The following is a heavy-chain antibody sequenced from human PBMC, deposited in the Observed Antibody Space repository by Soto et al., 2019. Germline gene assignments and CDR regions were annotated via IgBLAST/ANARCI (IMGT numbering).Heavy chain of an antibody. Sequence: PGGSLRLSCAASGFTFSSYAMSWVRQAPGKGLEWVSAISGSGGSTYYADSVKGRFTISRDNSKNTLYLQMNSLRAEDTAVYYCAKGSVVYDFWSGYYPPHHSYATLVSGPGPIVIVS. J-gene: IGHJ6*02. V-gene: IGHV3-23*01. CDR2: ISGSGGST. CDR3: AKGSVVYDFWSGYYPPHHSYATLV. CDR1: GFTFSSYA. D-gene: IGHD3-3*01.